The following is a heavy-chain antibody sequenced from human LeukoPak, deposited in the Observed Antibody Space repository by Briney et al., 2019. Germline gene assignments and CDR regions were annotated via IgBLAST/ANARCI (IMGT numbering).Heavy chain of an antibody. V-gene: IGHV4-38-2*01. Sequence: SETLSLTCAVSDYSISSGYYWGWIRQPPGKGLEWIGSIYHSGNTYYNPSLKSRVTISVDTSKNQFSLKLSSVTAPDTAVYYCARSPERWLQLLIGYWGQGTLVTVSS. CDR3: ARSPERWLQLLIGY. CDR2: IYHSGNT. CDR1: DYSISSGYY. J-gene: IGHJ4*02. D-gene: IGHD5-24*01.